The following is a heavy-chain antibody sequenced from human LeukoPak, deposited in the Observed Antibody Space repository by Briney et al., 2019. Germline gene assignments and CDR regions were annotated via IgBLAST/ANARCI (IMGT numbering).Heavy chain of an antibody. Sequence: GRSLRPSCAASGFTFDDYAMHWVRQAPGKGLEWVSGISWNSDYIDYADSVKGRFTISRDNAKNSLFLQMNSLRAEDTALYYCARDDILTGYYDYWGQGTLVTVSS. CDR3: ARDDILTGYYDY. J-gene: IGHJ4*02. CDR2: ISWNSDYI. CDR1: GFTFDDYA. D-gene: IGHD3-9*01. V-gene: IGHV3-9*01.